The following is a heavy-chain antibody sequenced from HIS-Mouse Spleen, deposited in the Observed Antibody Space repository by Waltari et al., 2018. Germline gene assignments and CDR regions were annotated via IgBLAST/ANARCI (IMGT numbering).Heavy chain of an antibody. CDR1: GFTFSSYG. V-gene: IGHV3-33*06. D-gene: IGHD2-8*01. J-gene: IGHJ4*02. Sequence: QVQLVESGGGVVQPGRSLRPSCAASGFTFSSYGLHGVRRAPGKGREWVAVIWYDGSNKYYADSVKGRFTISRDNSKNTLYLQMNSLRAEDTAVYYCAKGGLMVYAIGDYWGQGTLVTVSS. CDR3: AKGGLMVYAIGDY. CDR2: IWYDGSNK.